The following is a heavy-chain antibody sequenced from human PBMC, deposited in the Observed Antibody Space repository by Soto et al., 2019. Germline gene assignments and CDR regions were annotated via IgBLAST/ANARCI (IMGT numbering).Heavy chain of an antibody. J-gene: IGHJ6*02. Sequence: NPSETLSLTCTVSGGSISSYYWSWIRQPPGKGLEWIGYIYYSGSTNYNPSLKSRVTISVDTSKNQFSLKLSSVTAADTAVYYCARAIGKLGYYYGMDVWGQGTTVTVSS. CDR1: GGSISSYY. CDR3: ARAIGKLGYYYGMDV. V-gene: IGHV4-59*01. D-gene: IGHD6-13*01. CDR2: IYYSGST.